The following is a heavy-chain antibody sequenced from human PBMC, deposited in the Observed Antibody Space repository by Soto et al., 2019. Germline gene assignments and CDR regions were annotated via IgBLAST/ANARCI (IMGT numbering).Heavy chain of an antibody. Sequence: SGTLSLTCAVYGGSFSGYYWSWLRQPPGKGLEWIGEINHSGSTNYNPSLKSRVTISVDTSKNQFSLKLSSVTAADTAVYYCARHEKPFSCGGSCYGGFYYWGQGTLVTVSA. D-gene: IGHD2-15*01. CDR3: ARHEKPFSCGGSCYGGFYY. V-gene: IGHV4-34*01. CDR1: GGSFSGYY. CDR2: INHSGST. J-gene: IGHJ4*02.